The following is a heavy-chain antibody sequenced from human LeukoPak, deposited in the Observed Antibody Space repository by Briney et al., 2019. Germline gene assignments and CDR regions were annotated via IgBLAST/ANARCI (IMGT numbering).Heavy chain of an antibody. V-gene: IGHV3-23*01. J-gene: IGHJ4*02. CDR3: AKDGSYGGAGNLKFDY. D-gene: IGHD1-7*01. Sequence: PGGSLRLSCAASGFTFSDYYMSWIRQAPGKGLEWVSAISGSGGSTYYADSVKGRFTISRDNSKNTLYLQMNSLRAEDTAVYYCAKDGSYGGAGNLKFDYWGQGTLVTVSS. CDR2: ISGSGGST. CDR1: GFTFSDYY.